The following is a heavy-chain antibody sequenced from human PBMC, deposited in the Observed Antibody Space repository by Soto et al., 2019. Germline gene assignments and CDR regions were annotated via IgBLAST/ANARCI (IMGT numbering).Heavy chain of an antibody. CDR2: IGGSGGTT. Sequence: GGSLRLSCATSGFPFSAFAMNWVRHAPGKGLEWVSGIGGSGGTTYFADSVKGRFTISRDNSKNTLYLQMSSLRAEDTAVYFCARAASYYGLDVWGQGTTVTVSS. J-gene: IGHJ6*02. V-gene: IGHV3-23*01. CDR3: ARAASYYGLDV. CDR1: GFPFSAFA.